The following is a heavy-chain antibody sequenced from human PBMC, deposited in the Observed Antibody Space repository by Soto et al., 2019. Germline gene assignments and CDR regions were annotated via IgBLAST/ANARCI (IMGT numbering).Heavy chain of an antibody. CDR2: ISSSSGVR. V-gene: IGHV3-48*01. Sequence: EVQLVESGGGLVQPGGSLRLSCAASGFTFSNYIMNWVRQAPGKGLEWVSYISSSSGVRYYADSVKGRFTISRDNAKNSLYLQMNSLTGEDTAVYYCARETYFDYWGQGTLVTVSS. CDR1: GFTFSNYI. CDR3: ARETYFDY. J-gene: IGHJ4*02.